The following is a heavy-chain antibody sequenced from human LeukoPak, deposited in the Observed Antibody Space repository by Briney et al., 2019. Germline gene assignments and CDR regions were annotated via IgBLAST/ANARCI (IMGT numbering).Heavy chain of an antibody. Sequence: SETLSLTCAVYGGSFSGYYWSWIRQPPGKGLEWIGYIYYSGSTNYNPSLKSRVTISVDTSKNQFSLKLSSVTAADTAVYYCAREGPRTPFDYWGQGTLVTVSS. CDR3: AREGPRTPFDY. J-gene: IGHJ4*02. CDR1: GGSFSGYY. V-gene: IGHV4-59*01. CDR2: IYYSGST.